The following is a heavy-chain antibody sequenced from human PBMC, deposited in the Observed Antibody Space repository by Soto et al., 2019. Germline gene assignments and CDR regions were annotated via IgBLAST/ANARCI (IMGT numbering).Heavy chain of an antibody. CDR2: MNPNSGNT. CDR3: ARYSSGWSNWFDP. CDR1: GYTFTSYD. D-gene: IGHD6-19*01. V-gene: IGHV1-8*01. Sequence: ASVKVSCKAPGYTFTSYDINWVQQATGQGLEWMGWMNPNSGNTGYAQKFQGRVTMTRNTSISTAYMELSSLRSEDTAVYYCARYSSGWSNWFDPWGQGXLVTVYS. J-gene: IGHJ5*02.